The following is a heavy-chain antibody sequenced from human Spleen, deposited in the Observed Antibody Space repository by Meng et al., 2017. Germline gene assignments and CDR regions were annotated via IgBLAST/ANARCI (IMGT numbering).Heavy chain of an antibody. CDR3: AKEGWLGGRVYYYYGMDV. Sequence: SLKISCAASGFTFDDYCMSWVRQAPGKGLEWVSGISWNSGSIGYADSVKGRFTISRDNAKNSLYLKMNSMRAEDTALYYCAKEGWLGGRVYYYYGMDVWGQGTTVTVSS. V-gene: IGHV3-9*01. J-gene: IGHJ6*02. CDR2: ISWNSGSI. CDR1: GFTFDDYC. D-gene: IGHD6-19*01.